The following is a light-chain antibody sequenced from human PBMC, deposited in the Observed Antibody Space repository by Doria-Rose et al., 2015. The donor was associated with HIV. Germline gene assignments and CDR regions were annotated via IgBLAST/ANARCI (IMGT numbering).Light chain of an antibody. V-gene: IGKV1-27*01. CDR3: QNYNSAPFT. CDR1: QGISNY. CDR2: AAS. J-gene: IGKJ3*01. Sequence: DIRVTQSPSSLSASVGDRVTISCRASQGISNYLAWSQQKPGEVPNLLIYAASALRSGVPPRFRGSGSGTDFTLTISSLQPEDVATYYCQNYNSAPFTFGPGTKVDIK.